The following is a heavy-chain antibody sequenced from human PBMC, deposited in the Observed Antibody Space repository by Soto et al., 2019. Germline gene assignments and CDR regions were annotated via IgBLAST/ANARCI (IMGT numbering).Heavy chain of an antibody. CDR1: GGTFSSYR. V-gene: IGHV1-69*13. CDR3: ARDSGAKLSSS. CDR2: IVPIYRTA. Sequence: SVKVSCKASGGTFSSYRINWVRQARGQGLEWLGGIVPIYRTADYAQKFQGRVTITADESTRTVYMELSSLKSQDTALYYRARDSGAKLSSSWGQGTLVTVSS. J-gene: IGHJ4*02. D-gene: IGHD6-13*01.